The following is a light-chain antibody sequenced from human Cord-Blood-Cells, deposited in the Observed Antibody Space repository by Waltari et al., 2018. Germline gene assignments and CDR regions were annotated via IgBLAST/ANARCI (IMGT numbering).Light chain of an antibody. CDR3: HQYANIPLT. CDR1: QDISNY. CDR2: DAS. Sequence: DIQMTQSPSSLSASVGDRVTITCQASQDISNYLNWYQQKTGKAPKLLMYDASNLETGVISRFSRSGSGTDFIFTISSMQPADIDTYYCHQYANIPLTFGGGTKVEIK. J-gene: IGKJ4*01. V-gene: IGKV1-33*01.